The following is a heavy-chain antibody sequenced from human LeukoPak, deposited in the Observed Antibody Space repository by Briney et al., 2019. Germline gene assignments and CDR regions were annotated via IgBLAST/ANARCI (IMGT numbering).Heavy chain of an antibody. J-gene: IGHJ4*02. D-gene: IGHD4-17*01. CDR2: INDSGST. Sequence: PSETLSLTCAVYGGSYSGYYWSWIRQSPGQGLEWIGEINDSGSTNYNPSLKSRVTISADTSKNQFSLRLTSVIAADTSVYYCARGTWVNGANFDYWGQGTLVTISS. V-gene: IGHV4-34*01. CDR1: GGSYSGYY. CDR3: ARGTWVNGANFDY.